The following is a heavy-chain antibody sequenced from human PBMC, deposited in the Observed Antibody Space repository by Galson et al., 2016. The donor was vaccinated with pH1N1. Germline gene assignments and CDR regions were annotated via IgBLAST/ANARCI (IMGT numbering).Heavy chain of an antibody. J-gene: IGHJ4*02. V-gene: IGHV4-61*02. CDR3: ARARAPEYFDWLSYFDS. CDR2: MYTSRTT. D-gene: IGHD3-9*01. CDR1: GGSIGSTDYY. Sequence: TLSLTCTVSGGSIGSTDYYWNWIRQPAGKGLEWIGRMYTSRTTNYNPSLKSRVTISVDTSTNRFSLKLNSVTATDTAVYYCARARAPEYFDWLSYFDSWGQGTPVTVSS.